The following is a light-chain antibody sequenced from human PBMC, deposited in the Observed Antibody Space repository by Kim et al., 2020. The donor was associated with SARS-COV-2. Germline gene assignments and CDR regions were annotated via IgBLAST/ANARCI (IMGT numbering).Light chain of an antibody. CDR2: DSS. CDR3: QQYNDWPWT. CDR1: QSAGTN. J-gene: IGKJ1*01. V-gene: IGKV3-15*01. Sequence: EIVMTQSPATLSVSPGERATLSCRASQSAGTNLAWYQHKPGQAPRLLISDSSTWATGIPARFSGSGSGTEFTLTISSLQSEDFALYYCQQYNDWPWTFGPGTKVDIK.